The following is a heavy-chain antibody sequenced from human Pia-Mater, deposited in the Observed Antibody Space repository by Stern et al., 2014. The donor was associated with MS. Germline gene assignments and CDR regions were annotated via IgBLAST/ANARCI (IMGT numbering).Heavy chain of an antibody. CDR1: GGTFSKFP. J-gene: IGHJ5*02. Sequence: QMQLVQSGAEVTKPGSSVKVSCKASGGTFSKFPSSWVRQAPGQGLEWMGRIFPVFGTPTYAQEFRGRVTIAADVSTSTVYMELSSLRSDDTAVYYCALSSESSDRWYSLGYDLWGHGTLVTVSS. CDR3: ALSSESSDRWYSLGYDL. V-gene: IGHV1-69*18. CDR2: IFPVFGTP. D-gene: IGHD6-13*01.